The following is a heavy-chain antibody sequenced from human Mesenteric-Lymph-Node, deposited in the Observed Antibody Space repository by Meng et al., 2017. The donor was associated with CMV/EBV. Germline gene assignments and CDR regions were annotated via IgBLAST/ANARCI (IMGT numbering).Heavy chain of an antibody. V-gene: IGHV1-46*01. CDR2: INPSGGST. Sequence: ASVKVSCKTSGFTFTNYYIHWVRQAPGQGLEWMGIINPSGGSTSYAQKFQGRVTMTRDTSTSTVYMELSSLRSDDTAVYYCARRRMVSDAFDIWGQGTMVTVSS. CDR1: GFTFTNYY. J-gene: IGHJ3*02. CDR3: ARRRMVSDAFDI. D-gene: IGHD2-8*01.